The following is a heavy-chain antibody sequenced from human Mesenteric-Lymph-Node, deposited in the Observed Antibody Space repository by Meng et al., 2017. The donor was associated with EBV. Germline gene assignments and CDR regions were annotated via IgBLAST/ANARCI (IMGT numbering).Heavy chain of an antibody. Sequence: QGQLGGSGPGLVKPWGTFSLACGLSCVSVSTDSWWNWVGQSPGGGLEWIGQIYNSGITNYNPSLKSRVTISLDTSKNQFSLKLTSLTAADTAIYYCAKSLDSGGYYFDLWGQGTLVTVSS. CDR1: CVSVSTDSW. V-gene: IGHV4-4*02. CDR3: AKSLDSGGYYFDL. CDR2: IYNSGIT. J-gene: IGHJ4*02. D-gene: IGHD2-15*01.